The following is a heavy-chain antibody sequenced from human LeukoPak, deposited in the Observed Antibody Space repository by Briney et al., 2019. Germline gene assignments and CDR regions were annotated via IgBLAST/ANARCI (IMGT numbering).Heavy chain of an antibody. V-gene: IGHV3-7*03. CDR3: ARDGPAVIAVAGPYYFDY. J-gene: IGHJ4*02. CDR1: GFTFSSYW. D-gene: IGHD6-19*01. Sequence: PGGSLRLSCAASGFTFSSYWMSWVRQAPGKGLEWVANIKQDGSEKYYVDSVKGRFTISRDNAKNSLYLQMNSLRAEDTAVYYCARDGPAVIAVAGPYYFDYWGQGTLVTVSS. CDR2: IKQDGSEK.